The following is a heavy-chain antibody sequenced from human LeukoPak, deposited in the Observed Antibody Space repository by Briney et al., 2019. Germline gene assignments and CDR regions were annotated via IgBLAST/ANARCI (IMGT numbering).Heavy chain of an antibody. CDR2: VYYTGST. Sequence: SETLSLTCTVSGSSISNYYWSWIRQPPGKGLEWIGYVYYTGSTDYNPSLKSRVTISVDTSKNQFSLKLSSVTAADTAVYYCARSPYYDFWSGYRYYYGMDVWGQGTTVTVSS. CDR1: GSSISNYY. V-gene: IGHV4-59*01. J-gene: IGHJ6*02. CDR3: ARSPYYDFWSGYRYYYGMDV. D-gene: IGHD3-3*01.